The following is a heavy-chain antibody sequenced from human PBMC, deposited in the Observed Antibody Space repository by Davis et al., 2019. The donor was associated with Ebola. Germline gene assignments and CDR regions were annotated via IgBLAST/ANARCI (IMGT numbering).Heavy chain of an antibody. J-gene: IGHJ5*02. Sequence: ASVKVSCKASGYTFTDYLMHWVRQAPGQGLEWMGLINPSIGNTSLAHNFQGRVTMTRDTSTSTVYMELSSLRFEDTAVYWCARDDCTASACTTHHWGQGTPVTVSS. CDR2: INPSIGNT. D-gene: IGHD2-8*02. CDR3: ARDDCTASACTTHH. V-gene: IGHV1-46*01. CDR1: GYTFTDYL.